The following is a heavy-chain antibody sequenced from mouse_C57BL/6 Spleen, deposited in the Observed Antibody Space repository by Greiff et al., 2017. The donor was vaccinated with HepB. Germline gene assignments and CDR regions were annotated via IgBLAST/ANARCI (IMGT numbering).Heavy chain of an antibody. CDR1: GFSLTSYG. V-gene: IGHV2-2*01. Sequence: QVQLQQSGPGLVQPSQSLSIPCTVSGFSLTSYGVHWVRQSPGKGLEWLGVIWRGGSTDYNAAFISRLSISKDNPKSQVFFKMNSLQADDTAIYYCARGELEYYAMDYWGQGTSVTVSS. J-gene: IGHJ4*01. CDR3: ARGELEYYAMDY. D-gene: IGHD3-3*01. CDR2: IWRGGST.